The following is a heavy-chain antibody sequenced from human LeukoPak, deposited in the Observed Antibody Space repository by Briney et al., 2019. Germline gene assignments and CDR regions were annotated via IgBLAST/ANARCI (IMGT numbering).Heavy chain of an antibody. D-gene: IGHD2-15*01. V-gene: IGHV3-49*04. CDR3: TTLMRHCSGGSCYSGVSGRYYFDS. Sequence: GGSLRLSCTSSGFSFCDYAISWVRQAPGKGLEWVSLIRYKAVGETTEFAASVKGRCSVSRDDSKNIAFLQLDSLKTEDTAVYFCTTLMRHCSGGSCYSGVSGRYYFDSWGQGTLVTVSS. CDR2: IRYKAVGETT. CDR1: GFSFCDYA. J-gene: IGHJ4*02.